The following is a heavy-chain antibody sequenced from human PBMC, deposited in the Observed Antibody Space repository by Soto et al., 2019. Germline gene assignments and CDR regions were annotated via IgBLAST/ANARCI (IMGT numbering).Heavy chain of an antibody. CDR2: IYSGGST. J-gene: IGHJ3*02. CDR3: ARDKIMVTTVDAFDI. V-gene: IGHV3-53*01. D-gene: IGHD1-1*01. CDR1: GFTVSSNY. Sequence: GGSLRLSCAASGFTVSSNYMSWVRQAPGKGLEWVSVIYSGGSTYYADSVKGRFTISRDNSKNTLYLQMNSLRAEDTAVYYCARDKIMVTTVDAFDIWGQGTMVTV.